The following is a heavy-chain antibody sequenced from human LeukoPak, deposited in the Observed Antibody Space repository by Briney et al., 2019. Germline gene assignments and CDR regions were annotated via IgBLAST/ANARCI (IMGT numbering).Heavy chain of an antibody. J-gene: IGHJ4*02. CDR2: ISKGGSAI. CDR1: GFTFSSYE. D-gene: IGHD3-16*01. CDR3: GRAFPPLRTSSAGDL. V-gene: IGHV3-48*03. Sequence: GGSLRLSCAASGFTFSSYEMNWVRQAPGKGLEWVSYISKGGSAIYYADSVKGRFTISRDNAKNSVYLQMNSLGVEDTAIYYCGRAFPPLRTSSAGDLWGQGILVTVSS.